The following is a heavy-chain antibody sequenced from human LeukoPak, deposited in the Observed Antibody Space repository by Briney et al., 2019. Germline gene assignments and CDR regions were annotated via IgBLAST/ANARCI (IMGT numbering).Heavy chain of an antibody. Sequence: SETLSLTCAVSGGSISSGDYSWSWIRQPPGKGLEWIGYIYHSGSTYYNPSLKSRVTISVDRSKNQFSLKLSSVTAADTAVYYCARVDSSGYHFDYWGQGTLVTVSS. V-gene: IGHV4-30-2*01. CDR1: GGSISSGDYS. J-gene: IGHJ4*02. CDR3: ARVDSSGYHFDY. D-gene: IGHD3-22*01. CDR2: IYHSGST.